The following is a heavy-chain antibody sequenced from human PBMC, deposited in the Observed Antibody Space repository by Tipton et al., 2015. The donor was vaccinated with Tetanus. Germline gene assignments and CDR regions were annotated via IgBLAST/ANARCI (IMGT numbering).Heavy chain of an antibody. Sequence: TPSLTCTVSGGSISSGDYYWSWIRQPPGKGLEWIGYIYYSGSTYYNPSLKSRVTISVDTSKNQFSLKLSSVTAADTAVYYCARGLMGYYYDSSGPYFDYWGQGTLVTVSS. CDR2: IYYSGST. CDR1: GGSISSGDYY. J-gene: IGHJ4*02. V-gene: IGHV4-30-4*01. D-gene: IGHD3-22*01. CDR3: ARGLMGYYYDSSGPYFDY.